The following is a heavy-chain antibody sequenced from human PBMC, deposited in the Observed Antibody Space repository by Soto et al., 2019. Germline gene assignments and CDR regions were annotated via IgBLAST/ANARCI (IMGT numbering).Heavy chain of an antibody. J-gene: IGHJ4*02. V-gene: IGHV3-15*01. CDR1: EFTFTYAW. D-gene: IGHD3-16*02. CDR2: IKSKTEGGTT. Sequence: EVQLVESGGDLVKPGGSLRLSCAASEFTFTYAWMSWVRQAPGKGLEWVGRIKSKTEGGTTDYAAPVKGRFTISRDESQNTLYLQMNSLKTEDTAVYYCTSLYYGHWGQGTLVTVSS. CDR3: TSLYYGH.